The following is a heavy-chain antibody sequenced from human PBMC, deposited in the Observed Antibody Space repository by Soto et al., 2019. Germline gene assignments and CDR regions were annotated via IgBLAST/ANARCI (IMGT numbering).Heavy chain of an antibody. CDR3: ARVGNYDILTGYKYFDY. J-gene: IGHJ4*02. CDR1: GGSMSRTNW. D-gene: IGHD3-9*01. V-gene: IGHV4-4*02. CDR2: IFHSGNT. Sequence: PSETLSLTCAVSGGSMSRTNWWSWVRQSPGKGLEWIGEIFHSGNTNYNPSLKSRVAMSVDKSQNRFSLKLSSVTAADTAVYYCARVGNYDILTGYKYFDYWGQGTLVTAPQ.